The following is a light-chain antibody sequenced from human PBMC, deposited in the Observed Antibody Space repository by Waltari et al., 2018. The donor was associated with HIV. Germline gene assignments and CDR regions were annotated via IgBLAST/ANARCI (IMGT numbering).Light chain of an antibody. CDR2: NDT. V-gene: IGLV3-25*03. CDR3: QSPDSSGPWV. CDR1: PLPKQY. J-gene: IGLJ3*02. Sequence: SYELTHPPSVTVSPGPAARLTCSGAPLPKQYAYWYQQKPGQAPVLVIYNDTERPSGIPVRFSGSSSGRTVTLTISGVQAEDEADYYCQSPDSSGPWVFGGGTKMTVL.